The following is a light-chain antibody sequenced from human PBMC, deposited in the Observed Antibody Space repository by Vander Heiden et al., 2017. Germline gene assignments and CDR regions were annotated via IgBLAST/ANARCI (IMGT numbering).Light chain of an antibody. CDR2: KVN. CDR3: CSYAGSSTWV. V-gene: IGLV2-23*02. Sequence: QSSLTQPDSVSGSPGKSITISCTGTSSYVGSYHLVSWYQQHPGNAHNLMICKVNKRPAGVSNHFSGSKSGNTASLTISGLQAEDEADYYCCSYAGSSTWVFGEGTKLTVL. CDR1: SSYVGSYHL. J-gene: IGLJ3*02.